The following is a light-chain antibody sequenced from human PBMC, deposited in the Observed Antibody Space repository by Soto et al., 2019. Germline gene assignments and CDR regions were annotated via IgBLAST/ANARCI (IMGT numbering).Light chain of an antibody. CDR2: EGT. CDR1: SSDIGSYNL. J-gene: IGLJ3*02. CDR3: CAYAGSATFVV. Sequence: QSALTQPASVSGSPGQSITISCTGTSSDIGSYNLVSWYQHLPDKAPKLIIYEGTKRSSGVSNRFSGSKSGNTASLTISGLQAEDAADYYCCAYAGSATFVVFGGGTKLTVL. V-gene: IGLV2-23*03.